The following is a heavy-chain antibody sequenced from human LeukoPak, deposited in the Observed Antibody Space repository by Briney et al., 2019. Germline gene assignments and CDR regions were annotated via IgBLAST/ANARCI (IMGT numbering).Heavy chain of an antibody. J-gene: IGHJ6*02. CDR3: ARSVVRGSAYYGMDV. D-gene: IGHD3-10*01. CDR1: GYTFTSYY. Sequence: ASVKVSCKASGYTFTSYYMHWVRQTPGQGLEWMGIINPSGGSTSYAQKFQGRVTMTRDTSTSTVYMELSSLRSEDTAVYHCARSVVRGSAYYGMDVWGQGTTVTVSS. CDR2: INPSGGST. V-gene: IGHV1-46*01.